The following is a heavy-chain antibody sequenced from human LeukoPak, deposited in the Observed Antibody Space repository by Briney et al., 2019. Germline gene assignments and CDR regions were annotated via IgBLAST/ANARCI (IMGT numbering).Heavy chain of an antibody. CDR2: INAGNGNT. D-gene: IGHD2-15*01. J-gene: IGHJ5*02. CDR3: ARGGYCSGGSCYNWFDP. V-gene: IGHV1-3*01. CDR1: GYTFASFV. Sequence: GASVKVSCKASGYTFASFVMHWVRQAPGQRFEWMGWINAGNGNTKYSQKFQGRVTITSDTSASTAYMELSSLRSEDTAVYYCARGGYCSGGSCYNWFDPWGQGTLVTVSS.